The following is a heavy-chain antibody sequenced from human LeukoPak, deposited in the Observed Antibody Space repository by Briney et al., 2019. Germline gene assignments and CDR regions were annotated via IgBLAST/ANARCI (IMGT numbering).Heavy chain of an antibody. CDR1: GGSISSGGYY. J-gene: IGHJ4*02. D-gene: IGHD3-10*01. Sequence: SQTLSLTCTVSGGSISSGGYYWSRIRQHPGKGLEWIGYIYYSGSTYYNPSLKSRVTISVDTSKNQFSLKLSSVTAADTAVYYCARGITMVRGVTRDYWGQGTLVTVSS. CDR2: IYYSGST. V-gene: IGHV4-31*03. CDR3: ARGITMVRGVTRDY.